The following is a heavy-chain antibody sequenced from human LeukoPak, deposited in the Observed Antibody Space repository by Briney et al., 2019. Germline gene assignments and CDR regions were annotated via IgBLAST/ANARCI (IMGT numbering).Heavy chain of an antibody. CDR1: GGSISISHYY. V-gene: IGHV4-39*01. Sequence: SETLSLTCTVSGGSISISHYYCGWIRQTPGKGLEWIGTIYYSGTTYYNPSLESRATISEDTSKNQFSLTLRSVTAADTAVYYCARQISDYYYYYIDVWGKGTTVTVSS. CDR2: IYYSGTT. J-gene: IGHJ6*03. CDR3: ARQISDYYYYYIDV. D-gene: IGHD3-10*01.